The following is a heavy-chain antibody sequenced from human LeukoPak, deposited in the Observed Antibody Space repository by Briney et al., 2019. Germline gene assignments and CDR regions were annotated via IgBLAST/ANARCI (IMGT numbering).Heavy chain of an antibody. CDR1: GFTFSSYE. CDR3: ATDGAGFDT. J-gene: IGHJ5*02. V-gene: IGHV3-48*03. CDR2: INIGGTNT. Sequence: PGGSLRLSCVASGFTFSSYEFNWVRQAPGKGLEWLPYINIGGTNTHYADSVKGRFTISRDNAKKSLYLEMNNLRAEDTAVYYCATDGAGFDTWGQGVLVTVSS.